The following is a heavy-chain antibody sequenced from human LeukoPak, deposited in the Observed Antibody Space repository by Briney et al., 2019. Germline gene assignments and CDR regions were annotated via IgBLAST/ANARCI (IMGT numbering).Heavy chain of an antibody. CDR1: GFTFSSYA. V-gene: IGHV3-23*01. J-gene: IGHJ4*02. Sequence: GGSLRLSCAASGFTFSSYAMSWVRQAPGKGLEWVSAISGSGGSTYYADSVKGRFTISRDNSKNTLYLQMNSLRAEDTAVYYCAKDSPLVVRGVRGYFDYWGQGSLVTVSS. CDR2: ISGSGGST. CDR3: AKDSPLVVRGVRGYFDY. D-gene: IGHD3-10*01.